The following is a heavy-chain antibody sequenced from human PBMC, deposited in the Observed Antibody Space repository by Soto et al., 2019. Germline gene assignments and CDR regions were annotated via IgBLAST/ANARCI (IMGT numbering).Heavy chain of an antibody. J-gene: IGHJ3*02. Sequence: PGGSLRLSCXASGFTFSSYSMNWVRQAPGKGLEWVSSISSSSSYIYYADSVKGRFTISRDNAKNSLYLQMNSLRAEDTAVYYCARDMSPSLAAAGDAFDIWGQGTMVTVS. CDR1: GFTFSSYS. CDR2: ISSSSSYI. CDR3: ARDMSPSLAAAGDAFDI. V-gene: IGHV3-21*01. D-gene: IGHD6-13*01.